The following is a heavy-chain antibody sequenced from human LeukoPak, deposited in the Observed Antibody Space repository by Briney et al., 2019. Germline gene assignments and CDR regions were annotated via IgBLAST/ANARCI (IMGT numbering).Heavy chain of an antibody. CDR1: GASIRSYF. V-gene: IGHV4-59*01. CDR2: VYDNDIS. Sequence: PSETLSLTCSVSGASIRSYFWSWIRQSPGKGLEWIGYVYDNDISNFNPSLESRVTILVDRSKSQFSLKLRSVTAADTAVYYCARGLVLATDDAFDIWGPGTMVTVSS. D-gene: IGHD5-12*01. CDR3: ARGLVLATDDAFDI. J-gene: IGHJ3*02.